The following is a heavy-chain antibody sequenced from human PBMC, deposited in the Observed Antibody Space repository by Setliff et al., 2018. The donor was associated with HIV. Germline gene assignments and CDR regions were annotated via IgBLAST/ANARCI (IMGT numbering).Heavy chain of an antibody. D-gene: IGHD4-17*01. Sequence: GGSLRLSCEASGFSFSSHWMHWVRQAPGKGLVWVSRINSDGSSTAYADSVKGRFTISRDNAKSTLYLQMNSLRVEDTAVYYCAREDVTTSGLDIWGQGTMVTVSS. CDR1: GFSFSSHW. V-gene: IGHV3-74*01. J-gene: IGHJ3*02. CDR3: AREDVTTSGLDI. CDR2: INSDGSST.